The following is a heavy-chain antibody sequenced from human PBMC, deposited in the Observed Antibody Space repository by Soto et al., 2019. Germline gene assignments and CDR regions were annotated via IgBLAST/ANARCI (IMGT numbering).Heavy chain of an antibody. CDR1: GYSFTSYW. D-gene: IGHD2-15*01. CDR3: ARHPYCSGGSCYWSYFDY. CDR2: IDPSDSYT. V-gene: IGHV5-10-1*01. J-gene: IGHJ4*02. Sequence: GESLKISCKGSGYSFTSYWISWVRQMPGKGLEWMGRIDPSDSYTNYSPSFQGHVTISADKSISTAYLQWSSLKASDTAMYYCARHPYCSGGSCYWSYFDYWGQGTLVTVSS.